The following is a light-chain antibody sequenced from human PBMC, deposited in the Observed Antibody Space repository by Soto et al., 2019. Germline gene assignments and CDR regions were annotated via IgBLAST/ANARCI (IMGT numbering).Light chain of an antibody. J-gene: IGKJ1*01. CDR3: QHYNNWPRT. V-gene: IGKV3-15*01. CDR2: GAS. Sequence: EIVMTQSPATQSVSPGERATLSSRASQSVSSNLAWYQQKPGQAPRLLIYGASTRATGIPARFSGSGSGTEFTLTISSLQSEDFAVYYCQHYNNWPRTFGQGTKVEIK. CDR1: QSVSSN.